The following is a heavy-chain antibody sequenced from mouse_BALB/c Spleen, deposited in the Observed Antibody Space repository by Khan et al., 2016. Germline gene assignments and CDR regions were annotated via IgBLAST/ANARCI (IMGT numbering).Heavy chain of an antibody. CDR2: IWSDGST. J-gene: IGHJ4*01. D-gene: IGHD2-3*01. CDR1: GFSLTSYG. V-gene: IGHV2-6*02. CDR3: ARRDDGGGAMDY. Sequence: VQLQESGPGLVAPSQSLSITCTVSGFSLTSYGVHWVRQPPGKGLEWLVVIWSDGSTTYNSALKSRLSISKDNSKSQVFLKMNSLQTDDTARYYCARRDDGGGAMDYWGQGTTVTVSS.